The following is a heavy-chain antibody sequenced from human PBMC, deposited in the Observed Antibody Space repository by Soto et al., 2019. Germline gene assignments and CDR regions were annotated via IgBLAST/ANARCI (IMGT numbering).Heavy chain of an antibody. D-gene: IGHD3-22*01. CDR1: GGSISSYY. Sequence: PSETLSLTCTVSGGSISSYYWSWIRQPPGKGLEWIGYIYYSGSTNYNPSLKSRVTISVDTSKNQFSLKLSSVTAADTAVYYCARDRPGYYDSSGYSYFDYWGQGTLVTVSS. V-gene: IGHV4-59*01. CDR3: ARDRPGYYDSSGYSYFDY. J-gene: IGHJ4*02. CDR2: IYYSGST.